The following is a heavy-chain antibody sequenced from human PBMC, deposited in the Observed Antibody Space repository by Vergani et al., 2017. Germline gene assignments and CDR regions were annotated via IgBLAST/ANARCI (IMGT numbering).Heavy chain of an antibody. D-gene: IGHD6-13*01. CDR1: GGSIGSYY. J-gene: IGHJ6*02. CDR3: ARSGTRDSSWYYYYYGMDV. Sequence: QVQLQESGPGLVKPSETLSLTCTVSGGSIGSYYWSWIREPPGQGLEWLGYIYYRGSTNYNPPLKSQVTISVDTSKNQFSLKLSSVTAADTAVYYCARSGTRDSSWYYYYYGMDVWGQGTTVTVSS. CDR2: IYYRGST. V-gene: IGHV4-59*01.